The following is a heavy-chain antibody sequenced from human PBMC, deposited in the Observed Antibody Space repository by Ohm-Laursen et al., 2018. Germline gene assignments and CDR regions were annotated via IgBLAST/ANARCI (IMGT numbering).Heavy chain of an antibody. J-gene: IGHJ5*02. CDR1: GYIFTDYG. Sequence: ASVKVSCNASGYIFTDYGIAWVRQAPGQGLEWMGWIGAYSGNTNYAQRFQGRVTMTTDTSTSTAYMEPRSLRSDDTAVYYCARPHCSSTSCYLWFDPWGQGTLVTVSS. CDR3: ARPHCSSTSCYLWFDP. D-gene: IGHD2-2*01. V-gene: IGHV1-18*01. CDR2: IGAYSGNT.